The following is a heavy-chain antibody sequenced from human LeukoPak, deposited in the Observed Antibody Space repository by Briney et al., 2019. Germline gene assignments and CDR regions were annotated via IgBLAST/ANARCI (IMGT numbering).Heavy chain of an antibody. V-gene: IGHV3-23*01. D-gene: IGHD3-3*01. J-gene: IGHJ4*02. CDR1: GFTFSSYA. Sequence: GGSLRLSCAASGFTFSSYAMSWVRQAPGKGLEWVSAISGSGGSTYYADSVKGRFTISRDNSKNTLYLQMNSLRAGDTAVYYCAKLTYYDFWSGYLDYWGQGTLVTVSS. CDR3: AKLTYYDFWSGYLDY. CDR2: ISGSGGST.